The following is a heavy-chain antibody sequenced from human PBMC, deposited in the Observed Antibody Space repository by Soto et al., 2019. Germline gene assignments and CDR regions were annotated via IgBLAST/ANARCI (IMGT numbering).Heavy chain of an antibody. CDR3: ARYLEWLPIDY. V-gene: IGHV1-69*02. CDR1: GGTFSSYT. J-gene: IGHJ4*02. CDR2: IIPILGIA. Sequence: SVKVSCKASGGTFSSYTISWVRQAPGQGLEWMGRIIPILGIANYAQKFQGRVTITADKSTSTAYMELSSLRSEDTAVYYCARYLEWLPIDYWGQGTLVTVSS. D-gene: IGHD3-3*01.